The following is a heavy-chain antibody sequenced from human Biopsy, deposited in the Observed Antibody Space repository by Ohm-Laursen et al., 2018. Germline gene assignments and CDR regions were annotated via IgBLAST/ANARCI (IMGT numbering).Heavy chain of an antibody. V-gene: IGHV1-2*02. D-gene: IGHD2-8*01. CDR2: INCKTGAT. CDR3: ARDPLNGHKHFDY. Sequence: ASVKVSCKPSSYTFTDYNIHWMRQAPGQGLEWLGYINCKTGATNYAQKFQGTVTMTRDTSISTAYLALGSLRSADTAIYYCARDPLNGHKHFDYWGQGSLVAVSS. CDR1: SYTFTDYN. J-gene: IGHJ4*02.